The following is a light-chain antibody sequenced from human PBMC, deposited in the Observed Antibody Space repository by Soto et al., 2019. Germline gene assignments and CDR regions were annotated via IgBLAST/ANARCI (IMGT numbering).Light chain of an antibody. Sequence: EIVLTQSPATLSLSPGDRANLSFRASQRVSSSSLAWYQHQPGQSPRLLIFGVSSRATDIPDRFSGSGSGTDFTLTINRLEPEDFAVYYCQQYSISSTVGQGTKVDIK. V-gene: IGKV3-20*01. CDR3: QQYSISST. CDR2: GVS. CDR1: QRVSSSS. J-gene: IGKJ1*01.